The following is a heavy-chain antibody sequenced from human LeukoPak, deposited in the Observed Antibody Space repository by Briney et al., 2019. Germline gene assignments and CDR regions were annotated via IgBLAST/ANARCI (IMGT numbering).Heavy chain of an antibody. CDR3: ARAGYSYGYGVY. J-gene: IGHJ4*02. CDR2: ISYDGSNK. Sequence: GRSLRLSCAASGFTFSSYGMHWVRQAPGKGLEWVAVISYDGSNKYYADSVKGRFTISRDNSKNTLYLQMNSLRAEDTAVYYCARAGYSYGYGVYWGQGTLVTVSS. CDR1: GFTFSSYG. D-gene: IGHD5-18*01. V-gene: IGHV3-30*03.